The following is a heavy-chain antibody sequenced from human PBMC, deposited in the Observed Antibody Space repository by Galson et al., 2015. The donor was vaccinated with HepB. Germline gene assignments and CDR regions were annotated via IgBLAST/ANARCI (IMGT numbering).Heavy chain of an antibody. CDR3: AKDPYDFYGMDV. CDR1: GFTFSSYA. CDR2: ISGSGGST. J-gene: IGHJ6*02. Sequence: SLRLSCAASGFTFSSYAMSWVRQAPGKGLEWVSAISGSGGSTYYADSVKGRFTISRDNSKNTLYLQMNSLRAEDTAVYYCAKDPYDFYGMDVWGQGTTVTVSS. D-gene: IGHD3-3*01. V-gene: IGHV3-23*01.